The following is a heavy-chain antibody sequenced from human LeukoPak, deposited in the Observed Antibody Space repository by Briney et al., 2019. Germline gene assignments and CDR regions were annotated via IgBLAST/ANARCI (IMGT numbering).Heavy chain of an antibody. CDR2: ISGSGGST. CDR3: AKDGI. D-gene: IGHD1-26*01. J-gene: IGHJ4*02. Sequence: GGSLRLSCAASRFTFSIYAVSSVRQALGRGLEWGSAISGSGGSTYYADSVKGRFTISRDNSKNTLYLQMNSLRAEDTAVYYCAKDGIGGQGTLVTVSS. CDR1: RFTFSIYA. V-gene: IGHV3-23*01.